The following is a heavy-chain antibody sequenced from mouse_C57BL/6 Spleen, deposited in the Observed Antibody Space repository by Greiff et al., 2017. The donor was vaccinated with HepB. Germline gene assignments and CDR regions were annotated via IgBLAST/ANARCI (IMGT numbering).Heavy chain of an antibody. V-gene: IGHV5-4*01. CDR3: ASERQLRLGDY. Sequence: EVQGVESGGGLVKPGGSLKLSCAASGFTFSSYAMSWVRQTPEKRLEWVATISDGGSYTYYPDNVKGRFTISRDNAKNNLYLQMSHLKSEDTAMYYCASERQLRLGDYWGQGTSVTVSS. CDR1: GFTFSSYA. J-gene: IGHJ4*01. CDR2: ISDGGSYT. D-gene: IGHD3-2*02.